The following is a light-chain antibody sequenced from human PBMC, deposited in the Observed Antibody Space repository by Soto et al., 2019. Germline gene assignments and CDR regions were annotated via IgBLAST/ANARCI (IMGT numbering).Light chain of an antibody. Sequence: ILMTQSPATLSVSPWERATLSCRASQSVSNNLAWYQQKPGQAPRLLIYDASTRTTGIPARFSGSGSGTEFTLTISGLQSEDFSVYYCQQYNNGPPWTFGQGTKVEFK. CDR3: QQYNNGPPWT. CDR1: QSVSNN. V-gene: IGKV3-15*01. J-gene: IGKJ1*01. CDR2: DAS.